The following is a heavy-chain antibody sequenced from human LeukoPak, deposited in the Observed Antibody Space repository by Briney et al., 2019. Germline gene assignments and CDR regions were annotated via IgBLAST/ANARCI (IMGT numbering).Heavy chain of an antibody. D-gene: IGHD2-8*01. CDR2: ISSSSSTV. J-gene: IGHJ3*02. Sequence: GGSLRLSCAASGFTFSSYSMNWVRQAPGKGLEWVSYISSSSSTVYYADSVKGRFTISRDNAKNSLYLQMNSLRAEDTAVYYCARDCTNGVCLRSDDAFDIWGQGTMVTVSS. CDR1: GFTFSSYS. V-gene: IGHV3-48*01. CDR3: ARDCTNGVCLRSDDAFDI.